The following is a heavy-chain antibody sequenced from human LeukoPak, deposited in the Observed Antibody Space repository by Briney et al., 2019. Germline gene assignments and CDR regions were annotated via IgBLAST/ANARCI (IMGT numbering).Heavy chain of an antibody. CDR1: GFTFSSYA. J-gene: IGHJ6*03. D-gene: IGHD1-26*01. V-gene: IGHV3-30*04. CDR3: ARAGGSYDYYYYMDV. CDR2: ISYDGSNK. Sequence: GGSLRLSCAASGFTFSSYAMHWVRQAPGKGLEWVAVISYDGSNKYYADSVKGRFTISRDNAKNSLYLQMNSLRAEDTALYHCARAGGSYDYYYYMDVWGKGTTVTISS.